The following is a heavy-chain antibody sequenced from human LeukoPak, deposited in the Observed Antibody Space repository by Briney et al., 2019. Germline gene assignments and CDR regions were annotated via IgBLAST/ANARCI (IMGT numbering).Heavy chain of an antibody. CDR2: ISSSGSTI. J-gene: IGHJ5*02. CDR1: GFTFSDYY. D-gene: IGHD3-22*01. CDR3: ARGRGYYYESSPLSWFDP. V-gene: IGHV3-11*04. Sequence: PGGSLRLSCAASGFTFSDYYMSWIRQAPGKGLEWVSYISSSGSTIYYADSVKGRFTISRDNAKNSLYLQMNSLRAEDTAVYHCARGRGYYYESSPLSWFDPWGQGTLVTVPS.